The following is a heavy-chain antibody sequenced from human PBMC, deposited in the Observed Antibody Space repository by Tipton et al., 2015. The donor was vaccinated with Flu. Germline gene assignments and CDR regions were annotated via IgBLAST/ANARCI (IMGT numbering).Heavy chain of an antibody. V-gene: IGHV4-59*01. J-gene: IGHJ4*02. Sequence: GLVKPSETLSLTCTVSGGSISSYYWSWIRQPPGKGLEWIGDIYYSGSTNYNPSLKSRVTISVDTSKNQFSLKRSSVTAADTAVYDCARGSGSGTYVIFDYWGQGTLVTVSS. D-gene: IGHD3-10*01. CDR2: IYYSGST. CDR3: ARGSGSGTYVIFDY. CDR1: GGSISSYY.